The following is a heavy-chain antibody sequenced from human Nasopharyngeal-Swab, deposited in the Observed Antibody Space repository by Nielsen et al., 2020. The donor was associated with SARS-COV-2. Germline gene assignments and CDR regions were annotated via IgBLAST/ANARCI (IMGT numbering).Heavy chain of an antibody. J-gene: IGHJ6*03. CDR2: ISAYNGNT. Sequence: ASVKVSCKASGYTFTSYSISWVRQAPGQGLEWMGWISAYNGNTNYAQKLQGRVTMTTDTSTSTAYMELRSLRSDDTAVYYCARSLGNSGYYYMDVWGKGTTVTVSS. CDR1: GYTFTSYS. CDR3: ARSLGNSGYYYMDV. D-gene: IGHD1-26*01. V-gene: IGHV1-18*01.